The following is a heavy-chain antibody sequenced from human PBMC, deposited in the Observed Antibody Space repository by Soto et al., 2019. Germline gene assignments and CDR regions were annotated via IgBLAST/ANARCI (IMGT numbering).Heavy chain of an antibody. J-gene: IGHJ3*02. D-gene: IGHD3-16*02. V-gene: IGHV3-73*01. CDR1: GFTVSGSA. Sequence: EVQLVESGGGLVQPGGSLKLSCAASGFTVSGSAVHWVRQASGKGLEWVGRIRSKTNSYATAYAASVKGRFTISRDDSKNTAYLQMNSLNTEDTAVYYCTIHLVELSFPRAFDIWGQGTMVTVSS. CDR3: TIHLVELSFPRAFDI. CDR2: IRSKTNSYAT.